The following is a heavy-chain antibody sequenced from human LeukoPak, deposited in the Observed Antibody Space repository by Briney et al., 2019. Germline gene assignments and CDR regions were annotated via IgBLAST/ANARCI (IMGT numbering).Heavy chain of an antibody. CDR2: ISWNSGSI. CDR1: GFTFSSYW. J-gene: IGHJ3*02. CDR3: AKDAFLVPGDTFDI. D-gene: IGHD1-14*01. V-gene: IGHV3-9*01. Sequence: PGGSLRLSCGASGFTFSSYWMHWVRQAPGKGLEWVSGISWNSGSIGYADSVKGRFTISRDNAKNSLYLQMNSLRAEDTALYYCAKDAFLVPGDTFDIWGHGTMVTVSS.